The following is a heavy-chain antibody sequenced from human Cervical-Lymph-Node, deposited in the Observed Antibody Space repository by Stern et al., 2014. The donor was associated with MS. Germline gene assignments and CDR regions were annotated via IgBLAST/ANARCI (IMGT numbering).Heavy chain of an antibody. CDR2: ISYDGNNQ. CDR3: ARDPLAGTGAYFDY. Sequence: VQLVESGGGEVQPGRSLRLSCATSGFTFSTYAIHWVRQAPGKGLEWVAVISYDGNNQYYADSVKGRFTISRDNSKNTLYLQMNSLTDEDTAVYYCARDPLAGTGAYFDYWGQGALVTVSS. J-gene: IGHJ4*02. D-gene: IGHD6-19*01. V-gene: IGHV3-30-3*01. CDR1: GFTFSTYA.